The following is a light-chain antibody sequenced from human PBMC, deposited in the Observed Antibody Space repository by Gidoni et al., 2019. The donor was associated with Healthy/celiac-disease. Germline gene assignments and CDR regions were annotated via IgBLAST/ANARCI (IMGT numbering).Light chain of an antibody. CDR3: QQSYSTLALT. Sequence: DIQLPQSPSSLSASVGDRVTITCRASQSISSYLNWYQQKPGKAPKLLIYAASSLQSGVPSRFSGSGSGTDFTLTISSLQPEDFATYYCQQSYSTLALTFXGXTKVEIK. V-gene: IGKV1-39*01. CDR2: AAS. CDR1: QSISSY. J-gene: IGKJ4*01.